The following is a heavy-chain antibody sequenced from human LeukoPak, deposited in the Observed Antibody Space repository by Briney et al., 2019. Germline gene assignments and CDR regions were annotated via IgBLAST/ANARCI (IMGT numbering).Heavy chain of an antibody. CDR2: ISGSGSST. J-gene: IGHJ6*02. V-gene: IGHV3-23*01. Sequence: GGSLRLSCVASGFTFSSYAMTWVRQAPGKGLEWVSGISGSGSSTYYADPVKGRFTISRDNSKNTLYLEMNSLRAEDTAVYYCAKDKAGIAVRLNGMDVWGQGTTVTVSS. CDR3: AKDKAGIAVRLNGMDV. CDR1: GFTFSSYA. D-gene: IGHD6-19*01.